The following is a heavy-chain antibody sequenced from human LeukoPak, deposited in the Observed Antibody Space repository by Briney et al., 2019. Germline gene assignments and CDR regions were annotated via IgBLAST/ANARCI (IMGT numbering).Heavy chain of an antibody. CDR2: ISGSGGST. V-gene: IGHV3-23*01. D-gene: IGHD6-19*01. J-gene: IGHJ4*02. CDR1: GFTFSSYA. Sequence: QPGGSLRLSCAASGFTFSSYAMSWVRQAPGKGLEWVSAISGSGGSTYYADSVKGRFPISRDNSKNTLYLQMNSLRAEDTAVYYCAKVRDSSGWSYYWGQGTLVTVSS. CDR3: AKVRDSSGWSYY.